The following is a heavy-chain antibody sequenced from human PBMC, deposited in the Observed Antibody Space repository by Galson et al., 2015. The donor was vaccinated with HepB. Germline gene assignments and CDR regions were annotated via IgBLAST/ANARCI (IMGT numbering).Heavy chain of an antibody. CDR1: GGSISSYY. D-gene: IGHD1-26*01. CDR2: IYYSGST. CDR3: AKDKVTVGGQRYYYMDV. V-gene: IGHV4-59*12. J-gene: IGHJ6*03. Sequence: TLSLTCTVSGGSISSYYWSWIRQPPGKGLEWIGYIYYSGSTYYNPSLKSRVTISVDTSKNQFSLKLSSVTAADTAVYYCAKDKVTVGGQRYYYMDVWGKGTTVTVSS.